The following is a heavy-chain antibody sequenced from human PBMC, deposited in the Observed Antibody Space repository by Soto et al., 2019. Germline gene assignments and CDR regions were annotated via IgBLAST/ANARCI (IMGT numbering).Heavy chain of an antibody. D-gene: IGHD6-13*01. Sequence: GASLKVSCKASGYTFTSYGIHWVRQAAGQRLEWMGWINAANGDTKYSPKFQGRVTITRDTSASTAYMELSRLRSEDTAVYYCVRRHVSATGIDWFDPWGQGTLVTVSS. CDR3: VRRHVSATGIDWFDP. J-gene: IGHJ5*02. V-gene: IGHV1-3*01. CDR1: GYTFTSYG. CDR2: INAANGDT.